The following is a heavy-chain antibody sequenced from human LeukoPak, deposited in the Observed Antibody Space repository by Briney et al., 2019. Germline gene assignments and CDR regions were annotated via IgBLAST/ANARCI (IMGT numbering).Heavy chain of an antibody. V-gene: IGHV4-39*07. CDR1: GGSVSSSKYL. J-gene: IGHJ4*02. Sequence: SETLSLTCAVSGGSVSSSKYLWGWIRQPPGKELEWIGSISYSGNADYNPSLRSRVTLSVDTSKDQFSLKLTSETAADSAVYYCAGLGVMVLVYQFESWGQGTPVTVSS. CDR3: AGLGVMVLVYQFES. D-gene: IGHD2-8*01. CDR2: ISYSGNA.